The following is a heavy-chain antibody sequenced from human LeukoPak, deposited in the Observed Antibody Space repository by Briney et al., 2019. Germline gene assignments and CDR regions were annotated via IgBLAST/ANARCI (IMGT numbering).Heavy chain of an antibody. Sequence: PGGSLRLSCAASGFTFSDDSMHSVRQAPGKGLEWVAVISYHGSNKYYADSVKGRFTISRDNSKNTLYLQMNSLRAEDTAVYYCAKDQLLFGVVIIPSIFDYWGQGTLVTVSS. CDR3: AKDQLLFGVVIIPSIFDY. CDR2: ISYHGSNK. V-gene: IGHV3-30*18. J-gene: IGHJ4*02. CDR1: GFTFSDDS. D-gene: IGHD3-3*01.